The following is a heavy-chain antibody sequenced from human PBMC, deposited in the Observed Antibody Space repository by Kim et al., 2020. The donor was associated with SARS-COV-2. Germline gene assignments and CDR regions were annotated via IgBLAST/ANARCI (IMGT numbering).Heavy chain of an antibody. Sequence: GGSLRLSCAASGFTFSSYAMSWVRQAPGKGLEWVSAISGSGGSTYYADSVKGRFTISRDNSKNTLYLQMNSLRAEDTAVYYCAKDQAVVVRACMDVWGQGTTVTVSS. D-gene: IGHD2-2*01. CDR3: AKDQAVVVRACMDV. CDR2: ISGSGGST. V-gene: IGHV3-23*01. CDR1: GFTFSSYA. J-gene: IGHJ6*02.